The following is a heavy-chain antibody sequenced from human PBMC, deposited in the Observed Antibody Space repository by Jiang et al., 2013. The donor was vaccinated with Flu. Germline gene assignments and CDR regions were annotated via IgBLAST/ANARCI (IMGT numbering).Heavy chain of an antibody. Sequence: SGGGVVQPGRSLRLSCAASGFTFSSYGMHWVRQAPGKGLEWVAVIWYDGSNKYYADSVKGRFTIPRDNSKNTLYLQMNSLKTEDTAVYYCTTDVVWGSPGDYWGQGTLVTVSS. D-gene: IGHD3-16*01. J-gene: IGHJ4*02. CDR1: GFTFSSYG. V-gene: IGHV3-33*01. CDR2: IWYDGSNK. CDR3: TTDVVWGSPGDY.